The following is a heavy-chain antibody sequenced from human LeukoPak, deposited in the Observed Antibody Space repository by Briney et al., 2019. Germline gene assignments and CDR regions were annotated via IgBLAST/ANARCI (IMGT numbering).Heavy chain of an antibody. Sequence: ASVKVSCKASGYTFTSYDTNWVRQATGQGLEWMGWMNPNSGNTGYAQKFQGRVTMTRNTSISTAYMELSSLRSEDTAVYYCARGAGYSSSWLHDAFDIWGQGTMVTVSS. CDR1: GYTFTSYD. D-gene: IGHD6-13*01. J-gene: IGHJ3*02. CDR2: MNPNSGNT. V-gene: IGHV1-8*01. CDR3: ARGAGYSSSWLHDAFDI.